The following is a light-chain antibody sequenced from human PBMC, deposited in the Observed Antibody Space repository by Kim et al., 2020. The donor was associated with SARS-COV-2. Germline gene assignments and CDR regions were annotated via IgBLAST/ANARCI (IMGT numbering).Light chain of an antibody. V-gene: IGKV3-15*01. CDR2: GAS. CDR1: QSVSSN. CDR3: QQYNNCQRT. J-gene: IGKJ1*01. Sequence: VSPGESATPSCRASQSVSSNLAWYQQKPGQAPSTLTDGASTRATGIPARFSGSGSGTEFTLTSSSLQSEDFAFYYGQQYNNCQRTFGQGTTVYIK.